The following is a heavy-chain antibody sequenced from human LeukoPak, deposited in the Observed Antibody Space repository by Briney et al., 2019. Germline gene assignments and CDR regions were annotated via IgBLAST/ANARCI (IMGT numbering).Heavy chain of an antibody. CDR3: ALAVLGTMIVEDY. D-gene: IGHD3-22*01. Sequence: GGSLRLSCAASGFTFSHYGMNWVRQAPGKGLEWVSGITAPGHAYLAASVKGRFSISRDNAKNSLYLQMNSLRAEDTAVYYCALAVLGTMIVEDYWGQGTLVTVSS. V-gene: IGHV3-23*01. CDR2: ITAPGHA. CDR1: GFTFSHYG. J-gene: IGHJ4*02.